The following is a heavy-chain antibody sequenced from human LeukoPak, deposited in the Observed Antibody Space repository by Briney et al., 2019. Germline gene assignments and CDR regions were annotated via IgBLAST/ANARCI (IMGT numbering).Heavy chain of an antibody. CDR2: IKQDGSEK. CDR1: GFTFSSYW. V-gene: IGHV3-7*01. J-gene: IGHJ6*03. CDR3: ARTYSGYDWWGDYYYYYMGV. D-gene: IGHD5-12*01. Sequence: GGSLRLSCAASGFTFSSYWMSWVRQAPGKGLEWVANIKQDGSEKYYVDSVKGRFTISRDNAKNSLYLQMNSLRAEDTAVYYCARTYSGYDWWGDYYYYYMGVWGKGTTVTVSS.